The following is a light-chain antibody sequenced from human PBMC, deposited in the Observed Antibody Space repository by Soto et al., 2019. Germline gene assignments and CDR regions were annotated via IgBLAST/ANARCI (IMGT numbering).Light chain of an antibody. Sequence: DIQMTQSPSTLSESVGERVTITCRASQSVNSWLAWYQQKPGKAPKLLIYKASNLENGVPSRFSGSGSGTEFTLTISGLQPDDFASYYCQQYNNYSGTFGQGTKVEIK. CDR3: QQYNNYSGT. V-gene: IGKV1-5*03. CDR1: QSVNSW. CDR2: KAS. J-gene: IGKJ1*01.